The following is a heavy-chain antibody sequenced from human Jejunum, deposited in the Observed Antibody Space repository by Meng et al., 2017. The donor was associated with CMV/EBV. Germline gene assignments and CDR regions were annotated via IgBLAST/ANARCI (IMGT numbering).Heavy chain of an antibody. CDR3: ARDDKDCRSSSCYALDY. CDR1: FTRYY. Sequence: FTRYYVHWVRQAPGRGLEWVSYIRSDSSAVYYADSVQGRFTMSSDKSKNIVYLQMNSLRAEDTAIYYCARDDKDCRSSSCYALDYWGQGTVVTVSS. D-gene: IGHD2-2*01. CDR2: IRSDSSAV. V-gene: IGHV3-11*01. J-gene: IGHJ4*02.